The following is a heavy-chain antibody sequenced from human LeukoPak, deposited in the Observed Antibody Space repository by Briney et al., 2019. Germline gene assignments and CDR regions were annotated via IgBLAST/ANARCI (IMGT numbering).Heavy chain of an antibody. D-gene: IGHD3-3*01. CDR3: ARAYYDFWSGLNYYYYMDV. CDR2: IYHSGST. V-gene: IGHV4-38-2*01. CDR1: GYSISSGYY. J-gene: IGHJ6*03. Sequence: PSETLSLTCAVSGYSISSGYYWGWIRQPPGKGLEWIGSIYHSGSTYYNPSLKSRVTISVDTSKNQFSLKLSSVTAADTAVYYCARAYYDFWSGLNYYYYMDVWGKGTTVTVSS.